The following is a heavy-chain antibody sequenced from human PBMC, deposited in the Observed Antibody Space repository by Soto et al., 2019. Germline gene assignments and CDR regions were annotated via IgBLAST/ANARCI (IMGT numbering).Heavy chain of an antibody. CDR1: GYTFTSYA. Sequence: ASVKVSCKASGYTFTSYAMHRVRQAPGQRLEWMGWINAGNGNTKYSQKFQGRVTITRDTSASTAYMELSSLRSEDTAVYYCARAPGGQWLTLDYWGQGTLVTVFS. D-gene: IGHD6-19*01. CDR3: ARAPGGQWLTLDY. V-gene: IGHV1-3*01. CDR2: INAGNGNT. J-gene: IGHJ4*02.